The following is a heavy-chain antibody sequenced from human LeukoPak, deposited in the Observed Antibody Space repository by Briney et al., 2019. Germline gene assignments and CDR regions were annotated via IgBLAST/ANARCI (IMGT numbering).Heavy chain of an antibody. CDR3: ARGSRYLAAAGTFVRYYYGMDV. Sequence: ASVKVSCKASRYTFTGYYMHWVRQAPGQGLEWMGWINPNSGGTNYAQKFQGWVTMTRDTSISTAYMELSRLRSDDTAVYYCARGSRYLAAAGTFVRYYYGMDVWGQGTTVTVSS. CDR1: RYTFTGYY. V-gene: IGHV1-2*04. J-gene: IGHJ6*02. CDR2: INPNSGGT. D-gene: IGHD6-13*01.